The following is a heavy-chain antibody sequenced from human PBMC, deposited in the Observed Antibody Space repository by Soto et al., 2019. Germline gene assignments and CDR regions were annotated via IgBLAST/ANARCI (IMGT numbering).Heavy chain of an antibody. CDR1: GGSISSYY. D-gene: IGHD5-18*01. V-gene: IGHV4-59*08. Sequence: SETLSLTCTVSGGSISSYYWSWIRQPPGKGLEWIGYIYDSGSTNYNPSLKSRVTISVDTSKNQFSLKLSSVTAADTAVYYCARRSEGYSYGLGWFDPWGQGTLVTVSS. J-gene: IGHJ5*02. CDR3: ARRSEGYSYGLGWFDP. CDR2: IYDSGST.